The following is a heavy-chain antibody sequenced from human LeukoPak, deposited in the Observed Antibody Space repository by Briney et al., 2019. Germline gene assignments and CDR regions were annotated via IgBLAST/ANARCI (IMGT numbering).Heavy chain of an antibody. V-gene: IGHV3-23*01. CDR2: ISGSGGNT. Sequence: PGGSLRLSCAASGFTFNSYAMSWVRQAPGKGLEWVSAISGSGGNTYYADSVKGQFTISRDNSKNTLYLQMNSLRVEDTAVYYCAKDSKYCSSTSCYLFDYWGQGTLVTVSS. J-gene: IGHJ4*02. CDR1: GFTFNSYA. CDR3: AKDSKYCSSTSCYLFDY. D-gene: IGHD2-2*01.